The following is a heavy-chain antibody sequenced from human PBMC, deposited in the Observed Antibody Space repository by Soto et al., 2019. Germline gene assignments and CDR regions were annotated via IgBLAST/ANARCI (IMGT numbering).Heavy chain of an antibody. CDR2: INSDGSST. V-gene: IGHV3-74*01. D-gene: IGHD5-12*01. CDR1: GFTFSSYW. CDR3: AREGVGWLQLPHFDY. Sequence: LRLSCAASGFTFSSYWMHWVRQAPGKGLVWVSRINSDGSSTSYADSVKGRFTISRDNAKNTLYLQMNSLRAEDTAVYYCAREGVGWLQLPHFDYWGQGTLVTVSS. J-gene: IGHJ4*02.